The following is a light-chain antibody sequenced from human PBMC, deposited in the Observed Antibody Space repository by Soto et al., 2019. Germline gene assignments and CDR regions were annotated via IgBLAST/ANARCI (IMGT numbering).Light chain of an antibody. Sequence: IVRTQSPLSLPVTPGERASMSCRSSESLLHSNGYNYLDWYLQKPGPSQQLXIYLGSNRASGVHDRFSGSGSGTDFTLKISRVEAEDVGVYYCMQALQTPRTFGQGTRLEIK. CDR2: LGS. CDR3: MQALQTPRT. J-gene: IGKJ5*01. V-gene: IGKV2-28*01. CDR1: ESLLHSNGYNY.